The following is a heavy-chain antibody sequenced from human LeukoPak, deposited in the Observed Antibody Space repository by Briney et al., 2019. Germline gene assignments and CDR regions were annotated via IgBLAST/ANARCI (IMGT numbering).Heavy chain of an antibody. D-gene: IGHD3-10*01. CDR2: IYYSGST. CDR3: VTTPGLH. J-gene: IGHJ4*02. Sequence: SETLSLTCTVSGGSISSYYWSWIRQPPGKGLEWIGYIYYSGSTNYNPSLKSRVTISVDTSKNQFSLKLNSVTAADTAVYYCVTTPGLHWGQGTLVTVSS. CDR1: GGSISSYY. V-gene: IGHV4-59*01.